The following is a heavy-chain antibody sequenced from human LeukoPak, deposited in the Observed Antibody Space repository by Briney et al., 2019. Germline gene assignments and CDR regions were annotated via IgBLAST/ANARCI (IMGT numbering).Heavy chain of an antibody. V-gene: IGHV4-59*01. D-gene: IGHD3-10*01. CDR3: ARTYFAPYYFDY. CDR2: IYYSGST. CDR1: GGSISSYY. Sequence: SETLSLTCTVSGGSISSYYWSWIRQPPGKGLEWIGYIYYSGSTNYNPSLKSRVTISVDTSKNQFSLKLSSVTAADTAVYYCARTYFAPYYFDYWGQGTLVTVSS. J-gene: IGHJ4*02.